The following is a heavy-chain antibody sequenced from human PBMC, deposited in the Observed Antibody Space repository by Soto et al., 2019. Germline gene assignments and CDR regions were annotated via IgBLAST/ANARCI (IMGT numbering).Heavy chain of an antibody. CDR1: GFTVSSYA. V-gene: IGHV3-23*01. J-gene: IGHJ6*03. CDR3: ANALRFTFTTGYYMDV. Sequence: EVQLLESGGGLVQPGGSLRLSCAASGFTVSSYAMSWVRQAPGKGLEWVSVISGSGSTYSADSVKGRFTISRDSSKNTVYLQMHSMRAEDTAVYYCANALRFTFTTGYYMDVWGRGTTVTVSS. CDR2: ISGSGST. D-gene: IGHD3-16*01.